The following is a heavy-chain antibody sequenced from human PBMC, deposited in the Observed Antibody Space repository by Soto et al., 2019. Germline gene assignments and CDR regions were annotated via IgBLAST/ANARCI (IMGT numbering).Heavy chain of an antibody. CDR2: IYYSGST. D-gene: IGHD6-19*01. V-gene: IGHV4-39*01. Sequence: SETLSLTCSVSGGSINSSSYFWGWVRQPPGKVLEWIGSIYYSGSTYYNPSLRSRVTISVDTSKNQFSLKLSSVTAADTAVVYCARHYSSGARNWFDPWGQGTLDTVSS. CDR3: ARHYSSGARNWFDP. CDR1: GGSINSSSYF. J-gene: IGHJ5*02.